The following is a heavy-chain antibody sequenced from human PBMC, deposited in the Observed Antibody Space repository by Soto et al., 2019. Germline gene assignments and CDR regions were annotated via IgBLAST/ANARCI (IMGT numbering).Heavy chain of an antibody. V-gene: IGHV3-30*18. CDR2: ISYDGSNK. D-gene: IGHD4-17*01. Sequence: QVQLVESGGGVVQPGRSLRLSCAASGFTFSSYGMHWVRQAPGKGLEWVAVISYDGSNKYYADSVKGRFTISRDNSKNPLYLQMNSLRAEDTAVYYCAKEMSGEYAHFDYWGQGTLVTVSS. CDR3: AKEMSGEYAHFDY. CDR1: GFTFSSYG. J-gene: IGHJ4*02.